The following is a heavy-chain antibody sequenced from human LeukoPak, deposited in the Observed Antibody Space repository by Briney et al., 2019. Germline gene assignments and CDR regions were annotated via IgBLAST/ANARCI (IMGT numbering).Heavy chain of an antibody. CDR2: VYYDGST. V-gene: IGHV4-30-4*08. D-gene: IGHD1-20*01. CDR3: VRGLTGYSYFFDY. Sequence: PSQTLSLTCTVSGDSFSSANYYWTWVRQPPGKGLEWIGYVYYDGSTYYHPSLQSRLAISVDTSKNQFSLNLTSVTAADTAVYYCVRGLTGYSYFFDYWGQGALVTVSS. J-gene: IGHJ4*02. CDR1: GDSFSSANYY.